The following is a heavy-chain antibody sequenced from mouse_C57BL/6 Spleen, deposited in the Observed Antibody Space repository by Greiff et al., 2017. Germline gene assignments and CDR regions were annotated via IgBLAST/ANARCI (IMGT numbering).Heavy chain of an antibody. CDR2: ISYDGSN. D-gene: IGHD1-1*01. V-gene: IGHV3-6*01. CDR3: ARDSHYYGSYWYFDV. Sequence: EVQLQQSGPGLVKPSQSLSLTCSVTGYSITSGYYWNWIRQFPGNKLEWMGYISYDGSNNYNPSLKNRISITRDTSKNQFFLKLNSVTTEDTATYYCARDSHYYGSYWYFDVWGTGTTVTVSS. CDR1: GYSITSGYY. J-gene: IGHJ1*03.